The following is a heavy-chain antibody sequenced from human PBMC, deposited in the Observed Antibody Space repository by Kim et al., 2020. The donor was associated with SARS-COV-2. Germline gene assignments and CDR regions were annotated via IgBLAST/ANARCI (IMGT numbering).Heavy chain of an antibody. V-gene: IGHV3-21*01. Sequence: GGSLRLSCAASGFTFSSYSMNWVRQAPGKGLEWVSSISSSSSYIYYADSVKGRFTISRDNAKNSLYLQMNSLRADDTAVYYCARDLGVIPMTNPFYYGMDVWGQGATVTVSS. CDR1: GFTFSSYS. J-gene: IGHJ6*02. D-gene: IGHD2-8*01. CDR2: ISSSSSYI. CDR3: ARDLGVIPMTNPFYYGMDV.